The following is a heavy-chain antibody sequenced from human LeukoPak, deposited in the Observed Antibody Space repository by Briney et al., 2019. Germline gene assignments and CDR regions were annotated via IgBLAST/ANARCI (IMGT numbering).Heavy chain of an antibody. D-gene: IGHD4-17*01. J-gene: IGHJ1*01. CDR2: IYYSGST. V-gene: IGHV4-59*08. CDR1: GGSISSYY. CDR3: ARSSTTVTTDLGYFQH. Sequence: SETLSLTCTVSGGSISSYYWSWIRQPPGKGLEWIGYIYYSGSTNYNPSPKSRVTISVDTSKNQFSLKLSSVTAADTAVYYCARSSTTVTTDLGYFQHWGQGTLVTVSS.